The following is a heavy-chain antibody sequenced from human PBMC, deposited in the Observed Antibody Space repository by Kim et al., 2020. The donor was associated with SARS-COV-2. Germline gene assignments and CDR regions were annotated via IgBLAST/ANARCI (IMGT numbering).Heavy chain of an antibody. Sequence: GGSLRLSCAASGFTFTSYAMHWVRQAPGQGLEHVSAIRRNGGRTYYADSVKGRVTISRDDSKNTLYLQMGSLRAEDMAVYYCARKGYGLDAFDIWGQGTLVTVSS. D-gene: IGHD3-10*01. CDR2: IRRNGGRT. J-gene: IGHJ3*02. CDR1: GFTFTSYA. CDR3: ARKGYGLDAFDI. V-gene: IGHV3-64*02.